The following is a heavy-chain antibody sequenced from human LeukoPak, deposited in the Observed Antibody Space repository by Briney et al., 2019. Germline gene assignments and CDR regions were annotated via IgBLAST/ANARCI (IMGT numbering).Heavy chain of an antibody. V-gene: IGHV4-59*01. Sequence: SETLSLTCTVSGGSISSYYWSWIRQPPGKGLEWIGYIYYSGSTNYNPSLKGRVTISVDTSKNQFSLKLSSVTAADTAVYYCATLGGYSSMGPMGSNWFDPWGQGTLVTVSS. CDR2: IYYSGST. CDR3: ATLGGYSSMGPMGSNWFDP. J-gene: IGHJ5*02. CDR1: GGSISSYY. D-gene: IGHD5-18*01.